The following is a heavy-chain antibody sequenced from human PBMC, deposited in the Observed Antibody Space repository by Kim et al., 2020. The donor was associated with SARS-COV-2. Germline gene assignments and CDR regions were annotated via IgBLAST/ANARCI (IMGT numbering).Heavy chain of an antibody. J-gene: IGHJ3*01. V-gene: IGHV4-39*02. D-gene: IGHD3-10*02. CDR3: AIPVRGARHDAFDL. Sequence: SETLSLTCTVSGGSIGSNNYYWGWKRQPPGKTLEWNGSVHDSAVTDYSPSRKSRVTISLDTPNNHFSLKLTSVTAADTAVYYCAIPVRGARHDAFDLWGQGTVGTVSS. CDR2: VHDSAVT. CDR1: GGSIGSNNYY.